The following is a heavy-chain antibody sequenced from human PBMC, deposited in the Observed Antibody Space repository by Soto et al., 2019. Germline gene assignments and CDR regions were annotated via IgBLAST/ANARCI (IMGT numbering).Heavy chain of an antibody. CDR3: ARGDFDSWNAFDI. D-gene: IGHD3-3*01. CDR1: GFTFSRYW. J-gene: IGHJ3*02. CDR2: INSDGSST. V-gene: IGHV3-74*01. Sequence: DGQLVESGGGLVQPGGSLRLSCAASGFTFSRYWMYWVRQAPGKGLEWVSRINSDGSSTRYADSVKGRLTIHRHHAQQTLHVQMNSLSAEDTAVYYCARGDFDSWNAFDIWGQGTTVTGS.